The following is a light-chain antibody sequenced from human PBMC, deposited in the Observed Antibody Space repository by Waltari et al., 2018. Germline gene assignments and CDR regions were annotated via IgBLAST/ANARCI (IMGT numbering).Light chain of an antibody. CDR3: QQLNSYPIT. Sequence: DIQLTQSPSFLSASVGDRVTITCRASQGISSYLVWYQQKPGKAPKFLIYAASTLQSGVPSRFSGSGSGTEFTLTISSLQPEDFATYYCQQLNSYPITFGQGTRLEIK. J-gene: IGKJ5*01. CDR2: AAS. CDR1: QGISSY. V-gene: IGKV1-9*01.